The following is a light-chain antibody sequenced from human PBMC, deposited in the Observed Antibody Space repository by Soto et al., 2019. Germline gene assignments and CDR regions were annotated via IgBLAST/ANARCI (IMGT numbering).Light chain of an antibody. CDR3: QQFSSYLLT. V-gene: IGKV3-20*01. CDR1: QTVINNY. CDR2: HPA. Sequence: EFVLTQSPGTLSFSPGERATLSCRASQTVINNYLAWYHQKPGQAPKLLIHHPAIRSSRTLDRFSGGGSGTDFILPICRLEPEDFAVYYCQQFSSYLLTFGGGTKV. J-gene: IGKJ4*01.